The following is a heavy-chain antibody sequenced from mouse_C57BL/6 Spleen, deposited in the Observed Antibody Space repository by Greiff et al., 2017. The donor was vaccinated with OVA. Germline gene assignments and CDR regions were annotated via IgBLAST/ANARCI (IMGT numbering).Heavy chain of an antibody. Sequence: QVQLQQSGAELVRPGASVTLSCKASGYTFTDYEMHWVKQTPVHGLEWIGAIDPETGGTAYNQKFKGKAILTADKSSSTAYMELRSLTSEDSAVYYCTRGDYGSSLAYWGQGTLVTVSA. CDR1: GYTFTDYE. V-gene: IGHV1-15*01. D-gene: IGHD1-1*01. CDR2: IDPETGGT. CDR3: TRGDYGSSLAY. J-gene: IGHJ3*01.